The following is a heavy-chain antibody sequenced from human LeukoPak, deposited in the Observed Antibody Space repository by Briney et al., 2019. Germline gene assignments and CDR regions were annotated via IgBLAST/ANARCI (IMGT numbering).Heavy chain of an antibody. Sequence: GGSLRLSCAASGLTFSGSAMHWVRQASGKGLEWVGRIRSKANSYATAYAASVKGRFTISRDDSKNTAYLQMNSQKTEDTAVYYCTRPGLDYYGSGSYYNLGYWGQGTLVTVSS. J-gene: IGHJ4*02. CDR1: GLTFSGSA. CDR3: TRPGLDYYGSGSYYNLGY. V-gene: IGHV3-73*01. D-gene: IGHD3-10*01. CDR2: IRSKANSYAT.